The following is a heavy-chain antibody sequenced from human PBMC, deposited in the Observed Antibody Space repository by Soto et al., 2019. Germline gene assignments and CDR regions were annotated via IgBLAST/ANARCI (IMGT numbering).Heavy chain of an antibody. CDR1: GFTFSSYA. CDR3: AKKPPSWDYGKTPIDY. J-gene: IGHJ4*02. D-gene: IGHD3-10*01. V-gene: IGHV3-23*01. Sequence: GGSLRLSCAASGFTFSSYAMSWVRQAPGKGLEWVSAISGSGGSTYYADSVKGRFTVSRDNSKNTLYLQMNSLRAEDTAVYYCAKKPPSWDYGKTPIDYWGQGTLVTVSS. CDR2: ISGSGGST.